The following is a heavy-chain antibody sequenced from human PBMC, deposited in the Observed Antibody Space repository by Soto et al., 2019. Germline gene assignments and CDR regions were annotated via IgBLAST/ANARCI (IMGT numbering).Heavy chain of an antibody. CDR3: AAQEVGGSYVYTFDP. D-gene: IGHD1-26*01. V-gene: IGHV4-59*08. Sequence: SETLSLTCTVSGGSISSYYWSWIRQPPGKGLEWIGYIYYSGSTNYNPSLKSRVTISVDTSKNQFSLKLSSVTAADTAVYYCAAQEVGGSYVYTFDPWGQGTLVTVSS. J-gene: IGHJ5*02. CDR1: GGSISSYY. CDR2: IYYSGST.